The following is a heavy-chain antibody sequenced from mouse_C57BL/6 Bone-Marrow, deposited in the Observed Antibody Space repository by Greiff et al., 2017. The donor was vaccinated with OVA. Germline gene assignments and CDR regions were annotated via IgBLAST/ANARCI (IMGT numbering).Heavy chain of an antibody. V-gene: IGHV7-3*01. CDR2: IRNKANGYTT. J-gene: IGHJ1*03. CDR3: ARTVVATHWYFDV. CDR1: GFTFTDYY. D-gene: IGHD1-1*01. Sequence: EVNLVESGGGLVQPGGSLSLSCAASGFTFTDYYMSWVRQPPGKALEWLGFIRNKANGYTTEYSASVKGRFTISRDNSQSILYLQMNALRAEDSATYYCARTVVATHWYFDVWGTGTTVTVSS.